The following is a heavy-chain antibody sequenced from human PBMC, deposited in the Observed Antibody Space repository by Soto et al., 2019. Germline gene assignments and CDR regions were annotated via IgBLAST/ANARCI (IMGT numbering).Heavy chain of an antibody. CDR2: IWYDGSNT. V-gene: IGHV3-30*02. CDR3: AKVVGDGNDYYDF. D-gene: IGHD3-22*01. J-gene: IGHJ4*02. Sequence: PGGSLRLSCAASGFTFNSYAMHWVRQAPGKGLEWVGFIWYDGSNTFYAESVKGRFTISRDNSKNTVYMQMDSLGAEDTAIYYCAKVVGDGNDYYDFWGQGTLVTVSS. CDR1: GFTFNSYA.